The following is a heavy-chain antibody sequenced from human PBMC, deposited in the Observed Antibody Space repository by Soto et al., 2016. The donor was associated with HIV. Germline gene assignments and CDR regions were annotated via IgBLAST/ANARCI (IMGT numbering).Heavy chain of an antibody. J-gene: IGHJ4*02. CDR2: INSDGSNT. V-gene: IGHV3-74*01. CDR1: GFNFSSYW. CDR3: ARDRSFWSGSLYY. D-gene: IGHD3-3*01. Sequence: EVQLVESGGGLVKPGGSLRLSCAASGFNFSSYWMHWVRQAPGKGLMWVSRINSDGSNTRYADSVKGRFTISRDNAKNTLYLQMNSLRADDTAVYYCARDRSFWSGSLYYWGQGTRGHRLL.